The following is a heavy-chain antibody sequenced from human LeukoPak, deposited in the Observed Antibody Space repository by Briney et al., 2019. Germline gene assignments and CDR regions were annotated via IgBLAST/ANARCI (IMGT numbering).Heavy chain of an antibody. CDR1: GFTFSSYS. J-gene: IGHJ3*02. V-gene: IGHV3-21*01. Sequence: GGSLRLSCAASGFTFSSYSMNWVSQAPGKWLEWVSSISSSSSYIYYADSVKGRFTISRDNAKNSLYLQMNSLRAEDTAVYYCARSLIVGATRGAFDIWGQGTMVTVSS. CDR3: ARSLIVGATRGAFDI. D-gene: IGHD1-26*01. CDR2: ISSSSSYI.